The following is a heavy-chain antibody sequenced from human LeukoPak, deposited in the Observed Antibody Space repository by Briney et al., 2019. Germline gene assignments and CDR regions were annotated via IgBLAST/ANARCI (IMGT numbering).Heavy chain of an antibody. V-gene: IGHV4-39*07. CDR2: LYYSGNT. CDR1: GVSISSSNSY. J-gene: IGHJ4*02. Sequence: PSETLSLTCTVSGVSISSSNSYWGWLRQPPGKGLEWIGSLYYSGNTYYNASLKSQVSISRDTSKNQFSLKLSSVTAADTAVYYCARDMGRGAVAGKGIGYWGQGTLVTVSS. CDR3: ARDMGRGAVAGKGIGY. D-gene: IGHD6-19*01.